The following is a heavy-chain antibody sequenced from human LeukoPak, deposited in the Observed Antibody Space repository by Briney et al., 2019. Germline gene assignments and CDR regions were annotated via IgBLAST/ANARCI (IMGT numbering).Heavy chain of an antibody. D-gene: IGHD3-10*01. V-gene: IGHV4-34*01. CDR1: GGSFSGYY. Sequence: SETLSLTRAVYGGSFSGYYWSWIRQPPGKGLEWIGEINHSGSTNYNPSLKSRVTISVDKSKNQFSLKLSSVTAADTAVYYCAREKVLLWFGEYNDWFDPWGQGTLVTVSS. CDR3: AREKVLLWFGEYNDWFDP. CDR2: INHSGST. J-gene: IGHJ5*02.